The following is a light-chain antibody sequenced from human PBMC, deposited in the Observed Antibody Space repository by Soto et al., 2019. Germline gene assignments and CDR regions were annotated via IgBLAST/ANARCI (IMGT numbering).Light chain of an antibody. CDR3: QQRSNWHPYT. V-gene: IGKV3-11*01. J-gene: IGKJ2*01. CDR1: QSVSSY. CDR2: DAS. Sequence: EIVLTQSPATLSLSPGERATLSCRASQSVSSYLAWYQQKPGQAPRLLIYDASNRANGIPARFSGSGSGTDFTLTSSSLEPEDFAVYYCQQRSNWHPYTFGQGTKLEIK.